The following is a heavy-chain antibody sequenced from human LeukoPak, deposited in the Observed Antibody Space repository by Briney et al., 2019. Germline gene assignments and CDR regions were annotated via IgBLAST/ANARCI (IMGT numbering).Heavy chain of an antibody. CDR3: ARSAGYSSGWFLNWFDP. Sequence: GGSLRLSCAASGFTFSSYAMHWVRQAPGKGLEWVAVISYDGSNKYYADSVKGRFTISRDNSKNTLYLQMNSLRAEDTAVYYCARSAGYSSGWFLNWFDPWGQGTLVTVSS. CDR2: ISYDGSNK. J-gene: IGHJ5*02. D-gene: IGHD6-19*01. CDR1: GFTFSSYA. V-gene: IGHV3-30*04.